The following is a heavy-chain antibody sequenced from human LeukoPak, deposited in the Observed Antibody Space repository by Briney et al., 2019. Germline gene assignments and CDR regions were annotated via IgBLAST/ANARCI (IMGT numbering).Heavy chain of an antibody. J-gene: IGHJ6*02. Sequence: GASVKVSCKASGYTFTGYYMHWVRQAPGQGLEWMGWISAYNGNTNYAQKLQGRVTMTTDTSTSTAYMELRSLRSDDTAVYYCARDCSGGSCYSLYYYYGMDVWGQGTTVTVSS. V-gene: IGHV1-18*04. D-gene: IGHD2-15*01. CDR3: ARDCSGGSCYSLYYYYGMDV. CDR2: ISAYNGNT. CDR1: GYTFTGYY.